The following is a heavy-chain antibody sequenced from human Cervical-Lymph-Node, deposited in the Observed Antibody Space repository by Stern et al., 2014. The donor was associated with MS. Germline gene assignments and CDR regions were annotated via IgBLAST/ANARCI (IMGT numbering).Heavy chain of an antibody. CDR2: IIPLSGKT. Sequence: QVQLVQSGAEVTKPGSSVKVSCTASGGTFSRFAFRWVRQAPGPGLEWMGGIIPLSGKTASAQPFQARVPVTAAESTGTAYMELRSLRSEDTAVVYWAGTGSGWDNPYHVYGMDLWGQGTTVTVSS. CDR1: GGTFSRFA. J-gene: IGHJ6*02. V-gene: IGHV1-69*12. CDR3: AGTGSGWDNPYHVYGMDL. D-gene: IGHD6-19*01.